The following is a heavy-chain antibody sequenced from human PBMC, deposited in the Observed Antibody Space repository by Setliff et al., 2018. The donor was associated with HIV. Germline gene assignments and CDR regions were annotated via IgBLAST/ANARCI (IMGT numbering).Heavy chain of an antibody. J-gene: IGHJ4*02. V-gene: IGHV4-39*07. Sequence: SETLSLTCTVSGGSISSSDYYWGWIRQPPGKGLEWIGHIYYSGSTYYNPSLKSRVTISVDTSKNQFSLKLTSVTAADTAVYYCARPEYESSGRMTYWGQGTLVTVSS. CDR2: IYYSGST. CDR1: GGSISSSDYY. CDR3: ARPEYESSGRMTY. D-gene: IGHD3-22*01.